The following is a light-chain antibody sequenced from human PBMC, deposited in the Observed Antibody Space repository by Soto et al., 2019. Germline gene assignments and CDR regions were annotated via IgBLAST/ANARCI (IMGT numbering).Light chain of an antibody. J-gene: IGLJ3*02. CDR3: CSLTNGATWV. CDR2: EAS. Sequence: QSALTQPASVSGSPGQSITIPCTGTNSDVGSHNFVSWYHQYPGKAPKLLIYEASKRPSGLSNRFSGSKSGNTASLTISGLQAEDEADYYCCSLTNGATWVFGGGTKVTVL. V-gene: IGLV2-23*01. CDR1: NSDVGSHNF.